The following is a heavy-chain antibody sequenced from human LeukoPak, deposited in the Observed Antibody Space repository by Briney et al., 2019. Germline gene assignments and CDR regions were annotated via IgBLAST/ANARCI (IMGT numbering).Heavy chain of an antibody. CDR2: IYSGDNT. Sequence: GSLRLSCAASGFTVSSIYMNWVRQAPGKGLECVSVIYSGDNTYYADSVKGRFTISRDNSKNTLYLQMNSLRAEDTAVYYCASYVHGWIYGMDVWGQGTTVTVSS. J-gene: IGHJ6*01. V-gene: IGHV3-53*01. D-gene: IGHD5-12*01. CDR3: ASYVHGWIYGMDV. CDR1: GFTVSSIY.